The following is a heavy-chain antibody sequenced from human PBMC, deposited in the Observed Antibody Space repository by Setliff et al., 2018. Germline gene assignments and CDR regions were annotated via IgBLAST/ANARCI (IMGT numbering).Heavy chain of an antibody. J-gene: IGHJ3*02. CDR1: GGSISHY. CDR3: ASRSGVVEDPPRQVILDDGFDI. CDR2: ISYSGTT. D-gene: IGHD2-15*01. V-gene: IGHV4-39*01. Sequence: SETLSLTCTVSGGSISHYWGWLRQPPGKGLEWIGSISYSGTTYHNRSLRSRVTISIDTSKNQFSLKVTSVTAADTAVYYCASRSGVVEDPPRQVILDDGFDIWGQGTMVTVSS.